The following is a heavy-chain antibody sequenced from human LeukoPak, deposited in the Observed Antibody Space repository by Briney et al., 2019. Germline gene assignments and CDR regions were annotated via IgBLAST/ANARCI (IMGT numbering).Heavy chain of an antibody. J-gene: IGHJ5*02. V-gene: IGHV4-59*01. CDR3: ARGGVTIFGVATPTNWFDP. Sequence: SETLSLTCTVSGGSISSYSWSWIRQPPGKGLEWMGYIHYNGSPNYNPSLKSRATISVDTSKNQFALKLSSVTAADTAVYYCARGGVTIFGVATPTNWFDPWGQGTLVTVSS. CDR2: IHYNGSP. D-gene: IGHD3-3*01. CDR1: GGSISSYS.